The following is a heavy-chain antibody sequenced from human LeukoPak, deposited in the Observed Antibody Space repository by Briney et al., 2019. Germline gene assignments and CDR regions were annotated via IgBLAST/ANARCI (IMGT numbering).Heavy chain of an antibody. CDR1: GGTFSNYP. CDR2: IIPFLGIT. Sequence: ASVKVSCKASGGTFSNYPISWVRQAPGQGLEWMGRIIPFLGITNYAQKFQDRVTLNADISTNTAYMELSGLTSKDTAVYYCAKGSLYATRAPLIEYWGLGTLVTVSS. J-gene: IGHJ4*02. V-gene: IGHV1-69*04. D-gene: IGHD2-8*01. CDR3: AKGSLYATRAPLIEY.